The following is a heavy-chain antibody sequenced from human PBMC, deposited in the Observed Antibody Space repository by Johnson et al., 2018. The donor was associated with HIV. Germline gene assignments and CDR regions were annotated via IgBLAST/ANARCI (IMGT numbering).Heavy chain of an antibody. D-gene: IGHD1-26*01. CDR1: GFTLSSYD. V-gene: IGHV3-13*01. J-gene: IGHJ3*02. Sequence: VQLVESGGGLVQPGGSLRLSCAASGFTLSSYDMHWVRQVTGKGLEWVSSIGTTGDTYYPGSVKGRFTISRDNSKNTLYLQMNSLRTEDTAVYYCARDLDTGGASGAFDMWGQGTLVTVSS. CDR3: ARDLDTGGASGAFDM. CDR2: IGTTGDT.